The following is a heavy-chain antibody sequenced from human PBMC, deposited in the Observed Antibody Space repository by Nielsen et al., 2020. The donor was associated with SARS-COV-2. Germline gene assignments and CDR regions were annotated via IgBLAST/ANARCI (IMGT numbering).Heavy chain of an antibody. CDR2: ISAYNGNT. V-gene: IGHV1-18*01. D-gene: IGHD3-10*01. Sequence: ASVKVSCKASGYTFTTYGFSWVRQAPGQGLEWMGWISAYNGNTDYAQKFQGRITMTTDTSTSTAYMELRSLRSDDTAVYYCARETDYGSGSPPYADYWGQGTLVTVSS. J-gene: IGHJ4*02. CDR1: GYTFTTYG. CDR3: ARETDYGSGSPPYADY.